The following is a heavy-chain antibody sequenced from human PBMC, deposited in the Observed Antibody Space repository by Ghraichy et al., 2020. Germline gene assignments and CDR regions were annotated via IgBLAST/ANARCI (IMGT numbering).Heavy chain of an antibody. J-gene: IGHJ6*02. CDR3: ARGRSSGWTAKYYYYYGMDV. CDR1: GGSFSGYY. D-gene: IGHD6-19*01. V-gene: IGHV4-34*01. CDR2: INHSGST. Sequence: SQTLSLTCAVYGGSFSGYYWSWIRQPPGKVLDWIGEINHSGSTNYNPSLKSRVTISVDTSKNQFSLKLSSVTAADTAVYYCARGRSSGWTAKYYYYYGMDVWGPGTAVTVSS.